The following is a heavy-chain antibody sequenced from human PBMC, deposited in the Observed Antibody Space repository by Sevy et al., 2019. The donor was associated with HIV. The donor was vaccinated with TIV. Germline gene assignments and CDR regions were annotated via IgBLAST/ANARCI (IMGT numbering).Heavy chain of an antibody. J-gene: IGHJ4*02. CDR2: LKSDVYGGTV. CDR1: GFTFGDYC. V-gene: IGHV3-49*04. D-gene: IGHD6-13*01. Sequence: GGSLRLSCTASGFTFGDYCMSWVRQAPGKGLEWVAFLKSDVYGGTVDHAASVRGRFVISRDDSKTIAYLQMNDLKTEDTGAYYCTRWKAAQSIFEYWGQGALVTLSS. CDR3: TRWKAAQSIFEY.